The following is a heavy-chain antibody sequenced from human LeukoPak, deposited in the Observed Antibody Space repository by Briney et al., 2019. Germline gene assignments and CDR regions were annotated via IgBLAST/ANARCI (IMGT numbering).Heavy chain of an antibody. J-gene: IGHJ4*02. CDR1: GGSISSGGYC. Sequence: SQTLSLTCTVSGGSISSGGYCWSWIPPPPGTDLEWIAYIYYRGSTYYNPSIKSRVTISVDASKKQFSLKLSSAIAADTAVYYCAREVMYYYDSSGYFDYWGQGTLVTVSS. CDR2: IYYRGST. V-gene: IGHV4-31*03. D-gene: IGHD3-22*01. CDR3: AREVMYYYDSSGYFDY.